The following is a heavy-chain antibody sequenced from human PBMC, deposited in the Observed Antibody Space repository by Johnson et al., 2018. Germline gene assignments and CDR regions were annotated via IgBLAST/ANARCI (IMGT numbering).Heavy chain of an antibody. CDR3: AKDGGPDYYYYYMDV. V-gene: IGHV3-30*18. CDR2: ISVDGSKK. D-gene: IGHD3-3*01. Sequence: QVQLVESGGGVVQPGRSLRLSCAASGFTFSTYGMNWVRQAPGKGLEWVAVISVDGSKKYYAESVKGRFTISRDNSKNTLYLQMNSLRAEDTAVYYCAKDGGPDYYYYYMDVWGKGTTVTVSS. J-gene: IGHJ6*03. CDR1: GFTFSTYG.